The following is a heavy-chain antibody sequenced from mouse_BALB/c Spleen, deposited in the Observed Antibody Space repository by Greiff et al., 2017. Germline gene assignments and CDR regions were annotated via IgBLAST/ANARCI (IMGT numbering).Heavy chain of an antibody. CDR1: GYAFTNYL. D-gene: IGHD2-4*01. CDR3: ARRDYDAWFAY. CDR2: INPGSGGT. V-gene: IGHV1-54*01. Sequence: VQLQQSGAELVRPGTSVNVSCKASGYAFTNYLIEWVKQRPGQGLEWIGVINPGSGGTNYNEKFKGKATLTADKSSSTAYMQLSSLTSDDSAVYFCARRDYDAWFAYWGQGTLVTVSA. J-gene: IGHJ3*01.